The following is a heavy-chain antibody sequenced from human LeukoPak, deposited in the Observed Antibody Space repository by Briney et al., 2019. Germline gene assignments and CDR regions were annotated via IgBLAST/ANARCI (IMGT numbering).Heavy chain of an antibody. V-gene: IGHV3-74*01. J-gene: IGHJ6*03. Sequence: QPGGSLRLSCAASGFAFGSYWMHWVRQAPGKGLEWISRMNNDGTDISYADSVKGRFTMSRDNAKKSLYLQMNSLRAEDTAVYCCARTPTRYSSGWYEEYYYMDVWGKGTTVTVSS. D-gene: IGHD6-19*01. CDR3: ARTPTRYSSGWYEEYYYMDV. CDR1: GFAFGSYW. CDR2: MNNDGTDI.